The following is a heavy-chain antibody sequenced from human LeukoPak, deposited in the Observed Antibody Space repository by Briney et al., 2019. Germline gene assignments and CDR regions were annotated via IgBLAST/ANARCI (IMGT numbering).Heavy chain of an antibody. Sequence: SETLSLTCSVSGGSISSYYWSWIRQPPGKGLEWIGYIYYSGSTNYNPSLKSRVTISVDTSKNQFSLKLSSVTAADTAVYYCASFRGKYSVFDYWGQGTLVTVSS. J-gene: IGHJ4*02. V-gene: IGHV4-59*01. D-gene: IGHD2-15*01. CDR3: ASFRGKYSVFDY. CDR2: IYYSGST. CDR1: GGSISSYY.